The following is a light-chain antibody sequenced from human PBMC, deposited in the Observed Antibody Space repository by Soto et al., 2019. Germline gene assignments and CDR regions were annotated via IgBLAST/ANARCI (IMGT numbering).Light chain of an antibody. CDR2: GAF. J-gene: IGKJ5*01. V-gene: IGKV3-11*01. CDR1: PSVTNY. CDR3: QQRNVWPPVT. Sequence: IVLTQSPATLSLSPGERATLSCRASPSVTNYLAWYQQRPGQAPRLLIFGAFNRATGIPARFSGSGSGTGFTLTISSLEPEDSAVYYCQQRNVWPPVTLGQGTRLEIK.